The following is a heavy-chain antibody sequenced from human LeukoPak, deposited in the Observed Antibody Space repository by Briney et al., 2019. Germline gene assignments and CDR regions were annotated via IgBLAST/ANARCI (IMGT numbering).Heavy chain of an antibody. CDR2: INPSGGST. Sequence: ASVKVSCKASGYTFTSYYMHWVRQAPGQGLEWRGIINPSGGSTSYAQKFQGRVAMTRDTSTSTVYMEVSSLRSEDTAVYFCARTLERYCRGGSCYFEYFQHWGQGTLVTVSS. J-gene: IGHJ1*01. CDR3: ARTLERYCRGGSCYFEYFQH. D-gene: IGHD2-15*01. CDR1: GYTFTSYY. V-gene: IGHV1-46*01.